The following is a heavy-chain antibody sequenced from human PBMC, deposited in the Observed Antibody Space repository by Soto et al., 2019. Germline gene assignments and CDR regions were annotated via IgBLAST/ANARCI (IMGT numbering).Heavy chain of an antibody. CDR3: AKDYGDYFDY. D-gene: IGHD4-17*01. J-gene: IGHJ4*02. V-gene: IGHV3-30*18. CDR1: GFTFSSYG. Sequence: GGSLRLSCAASGFTFSSYGMHWVRQAPGKGLEWVAVISYDGSNKYYADSVKGRFTISRDNSKNTLYLQMNSLRAEDTAVYYCAKDYGDYFDYWGQGTLVTVSS. CDR2: ISYDGSNK.